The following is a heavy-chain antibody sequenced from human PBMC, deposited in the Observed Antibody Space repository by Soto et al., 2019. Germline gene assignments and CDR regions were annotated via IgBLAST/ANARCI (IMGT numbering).Heavy chain of an antibody. V-gene: IGHV4-30-2*01. CDR3: ARNYCSSTSCLGAFDP. J-gene: IGHJ5*02. Sequence: QLQLQESGSGLVKPSQTLSLTCAVSGGSISSGGYSWSWIRQPPGKGLEWIGYIYHSGSTYYNPSLKSRVTISVDRSKNQFSPKLSSVTAADTAVYYCARNYCSSTSCLGAFDPWGQGTLVTVSS. CDR2: IYHSGST. CDR1: GGSISSGGYS. D-gene: IGHD2-2*01.